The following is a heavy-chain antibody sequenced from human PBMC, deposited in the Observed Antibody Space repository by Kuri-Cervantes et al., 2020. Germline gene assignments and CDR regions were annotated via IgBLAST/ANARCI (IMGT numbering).Heavy chain of an antibody. Sequence: SETLSLTCTVSGYSISSGYYWGWIRQPPGKGLEWIGSIYHSGSTYYNPSLKSRVTISVDTSKNQFSLKLSSVTAADTAVYYCATDLITMVRGEVGYFDLWGRGTLVTVSS. J-gene: IGHJ2*01. CDR3: ATDLITMVRGEVGYFDL. CDR2: IYHSGST. CDR1: GYSISSGYY. D-gene: IGHD3-10*01. V-gene: IGHV4-38-2*02.